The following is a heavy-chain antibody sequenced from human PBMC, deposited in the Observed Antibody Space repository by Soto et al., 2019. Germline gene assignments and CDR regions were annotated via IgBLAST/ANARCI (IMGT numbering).Heavy chain of an antibody. CDR3: ARDSGMIRGSYGVDV. Sequence: WGALIVFCASSVFTVTINYLTWVRQAPGKGLEWVSVIYRSGSTYYPDSVRGRFTASRDYSHNTLYLHMDSLRVEDTAVYYCARDSGMIRGSYGVDVWGPGTTVTVSS. CDR1: VFTVTINY. D-gene: IGHD3-10*01. CDR2: IYRSGST. J-gene: IGHJ6*01. V-gene: IGHV3-53*01.